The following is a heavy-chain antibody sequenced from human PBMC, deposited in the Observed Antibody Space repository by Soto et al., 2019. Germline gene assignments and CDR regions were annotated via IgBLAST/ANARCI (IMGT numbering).Heavy chain of an antibody. CDR1: GFTFSSYG. Sequence: PGGSLRLSCAASGFTFSSYGMHWVRQAPGKGLEWVAVISYDGSNKYYADSVKGRFTISRDNSKNTLYLQMNSLRAEDTAVYYCAKDLYYYGSGSYYPNFDYWGQGTLVTVSS. V-gene: IGHV3-30*18. CDR3: AKDLYYYGSGSYYPNFDY. CDR2: ISYDGSNK. J-gene: IGHJ4*02. D-gene: IGHD3-10*01.